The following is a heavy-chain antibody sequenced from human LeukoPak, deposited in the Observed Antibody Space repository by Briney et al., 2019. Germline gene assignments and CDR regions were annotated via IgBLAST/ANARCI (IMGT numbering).Heavy chain of an antibody. D-gene: IGHD2-2*01. CDR2: ISGSGGST. V-gene: IGHV3-23*01. CDR1: GFTFSSFA. CDR3: AKDRSCTGSSCNVGS. Sequence: PGGSLRLSCAASGFTFSSFAMSWVRQAPGKGLERVSAISGSGGSTYYADSVKGRFTISRDNSKNTLFLQMNSLRAEDTAVYYCAKDRSCTGSSCNVGSWGQGTMVTVSS. J-gene: IGHJ3*01.